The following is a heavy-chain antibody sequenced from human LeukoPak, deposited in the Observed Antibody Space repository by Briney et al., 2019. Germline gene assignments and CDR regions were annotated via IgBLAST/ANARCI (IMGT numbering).Heavy chain of an antibody. CDR3: AHSFRLSAPLLWFGELVFDY. CDR1: GFSLSTSGVG. CDR2: IYWNDDK. D-gene: IGHD3-10*01. V-gene: IGHV2-5*01. Sequence: SGPTLVNPTQTLTLTCTFSGFSLSTSGVGVGWIRQPPGKALEWLALIYWNDDKRYSPSLKSRLTITKDTSKNQVVLTMTNMDPVDTATYYCAHSFRLSAPLLWFGELVFDYWGQGTLVTVSS. J-gene: IGHJ4*02.